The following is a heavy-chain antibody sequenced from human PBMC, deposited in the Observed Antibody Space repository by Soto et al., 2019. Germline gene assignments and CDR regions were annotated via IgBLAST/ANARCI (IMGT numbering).Heavy chain of an antibody. Sequence: GGSLRLSCAASGFTFSSYWMHWVRQAPGKGLVWVSRINSDGSSTSYADSVKGRFTISRDNAKNTLYLQMNSLRAEDTTVYYCARDSRYDAFDIWGQGTMVTVSS. CDR3: ARDSRYDAFDI. CDR1: GFTFSSYW. V-gene: IGHV3-74*01. D-gene: IGHD6-13*01. CDR2: INSDGSST. J-gene: IGHJ3*02.